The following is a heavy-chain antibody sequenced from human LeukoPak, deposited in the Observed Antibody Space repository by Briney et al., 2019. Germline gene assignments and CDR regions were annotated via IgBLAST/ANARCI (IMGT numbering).Heavy chain of an antibody. D-gene: IGHD3-3*01. CDR1: GGSISSYY. Sequence: SETLSLTCTVSGGSISSYYWSWIRQPPGKGLEWIGYIYHTGSTNYNPSLKSRVTISVDTSKNQFSLKLSSVTAADTAVYYCAREKDYDFWSGYYGYWGQGTLVTVSS. V-gene: IGHV4-59*12. J-gene: IGHJ4*02. CDR2: IYHTGST. CDR3: AREKDYDFWSGYYGY.